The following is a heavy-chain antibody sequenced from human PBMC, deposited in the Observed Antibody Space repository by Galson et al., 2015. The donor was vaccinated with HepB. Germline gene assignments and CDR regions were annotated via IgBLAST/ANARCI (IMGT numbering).Heavy chain of an antibody. CDR2: TYYRSKWYN. V-gene: IGHV6-1*01. CDR1: GDSVSSNSAA. Sequence: CAISGDSVSSNSAAWNWIRQSPSRGLEWLGRTYYRSKWYNDYAVSVKSRITINPDTSKNQFSLQLNSVTPEDTAVYYCARDRGDYYDSISLAFDIWGQGTMVTVSS. CDR3: ARDRGDYYDSISLAFDI. D-gene: IGHD3-22*01. J-gene: IGHJ3*02.